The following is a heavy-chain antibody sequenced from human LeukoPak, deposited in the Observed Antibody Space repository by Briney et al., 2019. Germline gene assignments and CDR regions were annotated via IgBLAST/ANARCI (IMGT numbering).Heavy chain of an antibody. CDR3: GRGKVWSRTYFDF. J-gene: IGHJ4*02. CDR2: INHFGNEE. V-gene: IGHV3-7*01. CDR1: GFTFSSHW. Sequence: GGSLRLSCAASGFTFSSHWMTWVRQAPGKGLEWVANINHFGNEEYYVDSVKGRFTISRDNAKNSLYLQMNSLRAEDTAVYYCGRGKVWSRTYFDFWGQVTLVTVSS. D-gene: IGHD3-10*01.